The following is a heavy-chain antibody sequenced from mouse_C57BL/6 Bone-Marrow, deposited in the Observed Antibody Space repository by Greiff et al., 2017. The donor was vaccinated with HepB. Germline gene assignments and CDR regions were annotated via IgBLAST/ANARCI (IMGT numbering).Heavy chain of an antibody. Sequence: QVTLKVSGPGILQSSQTLSLTCSFSGFSLSTSGMGVSWIRQPPGKGLEWLAHIYWDDDKRYNPSLKSRLTISKSTSRNQLFLKLTSVDTAATATSSCARFLLRYRLAYWGQGTTLTVSS. D-gene: IGHD1-1*01. CDR2: IYWDDDK. V-gene: IGHV8-12*01. CDR1: GFSLSTSGMG. J-gene: IGHJ2*01. CDR3: ARFLLRYRLAY.